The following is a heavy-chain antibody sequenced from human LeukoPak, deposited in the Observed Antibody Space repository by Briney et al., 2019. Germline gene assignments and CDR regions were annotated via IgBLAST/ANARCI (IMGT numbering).Heavy chain of an antibody. CDR2: IYYSGST. J-gene: IGHJ4*02. Sequence: KPSETLSLTCTVSGGSVDTIDYYWSWIRQPPGKGLEWIGCIYYSGSTYYNPSLKSRVTISVDTSKNQFSLKLSSVTAADTAAYYCSREDSGYDQYYFDYWGQGTLVTVSS. CDR3: SREDSGYDQYYFDY. CDR1: GGSVDTIDYY. V-gene: IGHV4-30-4*01. D-gene: IGHD5-12*01.